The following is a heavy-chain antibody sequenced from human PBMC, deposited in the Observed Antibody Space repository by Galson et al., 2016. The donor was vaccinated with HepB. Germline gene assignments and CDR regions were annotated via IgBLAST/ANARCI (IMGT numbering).Heavy chain of an antibody. CDR1: GFTFSNYG. CDR2: IWSDGSNK. D-gene: IGHD4/OR15-4a*01. J-gene: IGHJ4*02. CDR3: AKVSRRDYALPYFDY. V-gene: IGHV3-33*06. Sequence: SLRLSCAASGFTFSNYGMHWVRQAPGKGLEWVSVIWSDGSNKYYADSVKGRFTISRDNSKNTLYLQMNSLRAEDTAVYYCAKVSRRDYALPYFDYWGQGTLVTVSS.